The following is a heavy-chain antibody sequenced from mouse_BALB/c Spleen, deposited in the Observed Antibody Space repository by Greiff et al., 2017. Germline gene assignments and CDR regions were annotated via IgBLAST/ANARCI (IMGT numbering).Heavy chain of an antibody. D-gene: IGHD2-14*01. CDR3: ARYYRYGNYYAMDY. CDR1: GYAFTNYL. J-gene: IGHJ4*01. V-gene: IGHV1-54*01. CDR2: INPGSGGT. Sequence: VQLQQSGAELVRPGTSVKVSCKASGYAFTNYLIEWVKQRPGQGLEWIGVINPGSGGTNYNEKFKGKATLTADKSSSTAYMQLSSLTSDDSAVYFCARYYRYGNYYAMDYWGQGTSGTVSS.